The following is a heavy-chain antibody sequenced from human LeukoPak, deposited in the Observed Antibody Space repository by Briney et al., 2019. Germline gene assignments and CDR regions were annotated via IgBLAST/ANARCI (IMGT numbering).Heavy chain of an antibody. J-gene: IGHJ4*02. CDR2: ISGSGGST. CDR1: GFTFSSYA. Sequence: GGSLRLSCAASGFTFSSYAMSWVRQAPGKGLEGVSAISGSGGSTYYADSVKGRFTISRDNSKNTLYLQMNSLRAEDTAVYYCAKTIRSGWYWYFDYWGQGTLVTVSS. CDR3: AKTIRSGWYWYFDY. D-gene: IGHD6-19*01. V-gene: IGHV3-23*01.